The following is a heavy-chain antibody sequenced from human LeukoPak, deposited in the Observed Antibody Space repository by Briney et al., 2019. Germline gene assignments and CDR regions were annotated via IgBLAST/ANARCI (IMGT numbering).Heavy chain of an antibody. D-gene: IGHD3-16*01. V-gene: IGHV3-7*03. CDR3: AKDAQPRSRWFDP. Sequence: GGSLRLSCAASGFIFKDYWMIWVRQAPGKGLEWVANIKQDGSEKYYVDSVRGRFTISRDNAKNSLYLQMNTLRAEDTAMYYCAKDAQPRSRWFDPWGQGTLVTVSS. CDR1: GFIFKDYW. CDR2: IKQDGSEK. J-gene: IGHJ5*02.